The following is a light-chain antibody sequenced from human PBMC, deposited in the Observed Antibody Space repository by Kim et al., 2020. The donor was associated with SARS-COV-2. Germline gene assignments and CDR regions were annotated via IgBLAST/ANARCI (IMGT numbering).Light chain of an antibody. Sequence: VSPGQTARSPCAGDQLRARNAAWYQQKPRQSPVLVIYLDDQRPTGIPERFSGSNSGNTATLTISGAQAMDEADYYCQSWDSGAGVFGSGTKVTVL. CDR3: QSWDSGAGV. V-gene: IGLV3-1*01. CDR2: LDD. CDR1: QLRARN. J-gene: IGLJ1*01.